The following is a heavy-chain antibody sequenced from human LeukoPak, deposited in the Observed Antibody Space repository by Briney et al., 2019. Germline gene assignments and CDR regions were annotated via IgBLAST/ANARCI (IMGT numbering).Heavy chain of an antibody. Sequence: SETLSLTCAVYGGSFSGYYWSWIRQPPGKGLEWIGEINHSGSTNYNPSLKSRVTISVDTSKNQFSLKLSSVTAADTAVYYCARGRQWPRRYFQHWGQGTLVTVSS. CDR3: ARGRQWPRRYFQH. V-gene: IGHV4-34*01. CDR2: INHSGST. CDR1: GGSFSGYY. D-gene: IGHD6-19*01. J-gene: IGHJ1*01.